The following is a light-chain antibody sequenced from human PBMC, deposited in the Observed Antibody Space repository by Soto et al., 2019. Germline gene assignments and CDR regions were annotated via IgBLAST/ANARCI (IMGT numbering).Light chain of an antibody. J-gene: IGKJ1*01. Sequence: EIVMTQSPGTLSLSPGERATLSCRASQSISSNYLAWYQQKPGQAPRLLIYGASTRATGIPDRFSGSGSGTDFTLTISCLQSEDFATYYCQQYYSYLWTFGQGTKVDIK. CDR3: QQYYSYLWT. CDR2: GAS. CDR1: QSISSN. V-gene: IGKV3D-15*01.